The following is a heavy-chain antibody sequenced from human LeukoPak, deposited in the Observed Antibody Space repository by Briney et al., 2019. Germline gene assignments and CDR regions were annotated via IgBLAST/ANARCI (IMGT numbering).Heavy chain of an antibody. V-gene: IGHV4-30-4*01. CDR3: ARGDYYDSSGYWNYYYYYGMDV. D-gene: IGHD3-22*01. CDR2: IYYSGST. J-gene: IGHJ6*02. CDR1: GGSISSGDYY. Sequence: SETLSLTCTVSGGSISSGDYYWSWIRQPPGKSLEWLGYIYYSGSTYYNPSLKSRITISVDTSKNQFPLKLSSVTAADTAVYYCARGDYYDSSGYWNYYYYYGMDVWGQGTTVTVSS.